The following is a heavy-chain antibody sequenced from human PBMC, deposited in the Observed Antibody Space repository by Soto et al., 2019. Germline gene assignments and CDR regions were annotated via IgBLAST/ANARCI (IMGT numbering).Heavy chain of an antibody. V-gene: IGHV4-39*01. J-gene: IGHJ6*02. D-gene: IGHD3-10*01. Sequence: QLQLQESGPGLVKPSETLSLTCTVSGGSLSTPNYYWGWIGQPPGKGLECLGSLYYSGSSYYNPSLKTRVTISVDTSKNQFSLKLTSVTAADTAVYYCSRLPRYASGTIYGLDVWGQGTTVTVSS. CDR2: LYYSGSS. CDR1: GGSLSTPNYY. CDR3: SRLPRYASGTIYGLDV.